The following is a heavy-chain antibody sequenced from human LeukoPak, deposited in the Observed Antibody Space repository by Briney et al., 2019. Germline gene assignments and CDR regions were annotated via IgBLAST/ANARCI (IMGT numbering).Heavy chain of an antibody. CDR2: ITSGSTI. Sequence: GGSLRLSCAASEFTFSSYAMTWIRQAPGKGLEWVSYITSGSTIYYADSVRGRFTISGDNAKNSLYLRMNSLRAEDTAVYYCALLHKQQLILGGWFDPWGQGTLVTVSS. D-gene: IGHD6-13*01. CDR3: ALLHKQQLILGGWFDP. CDR1: EFTFSSYA. J-gene: IGHJ5*02. V-gene: IGHV3-48*04.